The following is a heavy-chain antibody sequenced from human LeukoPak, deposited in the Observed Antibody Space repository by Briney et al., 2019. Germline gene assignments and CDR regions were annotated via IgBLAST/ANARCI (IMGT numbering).Heavy chain of an antibody. V-gene: IGHV3-7*01. D-gene: IGHD6-19*01. CDR1: GFTFSSHW. Sequence: GGSLRLSCAGAGFTFSSHWINWVRQAPGKGLEWVANINQHGTERNYLDSVKGRFTISRDNAKTSVYLQMNGLRAEDTAVYYCASDRGWIFSYGGQGILFPVSS. CDR2: INQHGTER. J-gene: IGHJ4*02. CDR3: ASDRGWIFSY.